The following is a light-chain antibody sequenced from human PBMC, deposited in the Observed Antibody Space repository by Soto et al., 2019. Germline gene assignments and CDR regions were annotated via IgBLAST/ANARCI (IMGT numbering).Light chain of an antibody. J-gene: IGKJ5*01. Sequence: DIQLTQSPSFLSASVGDRVTITCRASQGISSYLAWYQQKPGEAPKLLIYAASTLQGGVPSRFSGSGSGTDFTLTISSLQPEDVATYYCQKYNSAPSITFGQGTRLEIK. CDR1: QGISSY. V-gene: IGKV1-27*01. CDR3: QKYNSAPSIT. CDR2: AAS.